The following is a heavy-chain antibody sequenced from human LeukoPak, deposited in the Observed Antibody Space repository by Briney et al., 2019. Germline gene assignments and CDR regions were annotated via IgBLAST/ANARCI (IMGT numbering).Heavy chain of an antibody. D-gene: IGHD5-18*01. CDR1: GFSLSTSGMC. V-gene: IGHV2-70*17. Sequence: SGPALVKPTQTLTLTCTFSGFSLSTSGMCVSWIRQPPGRALEWLARIDWDDDEFYSTSLKTRLTISKDTSKNQVVLTMTNMDPVDSATYYCARTRTAVVPRHSFDIWGQGTTVTVSS. CDR2: IDWDDDE. CDR3: ARTRTAVVPRHSFDI. J-gene: IGHJ3*02.